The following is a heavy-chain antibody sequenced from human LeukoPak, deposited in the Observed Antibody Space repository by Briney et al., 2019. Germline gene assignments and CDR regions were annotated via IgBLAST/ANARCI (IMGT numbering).Heavy chain of an antibody. D-gene: IGHD1-26*01. J-gene: IGHJ4*02. CDR1: RSTFSSYA. CDR2: ISGSGGST. V-gene: IGHV3-23*01. Sequence: GGSLRLSCAASRSTFSSYAMSWVRQAPGKGPEWVSGISGSGGSTYYADSAKGRFTISRDNSKNTLYLQMNSLRAEDTAVYYCAKSVSSGTYSYFDYWGQGTLVTVSS. CDR3: AKSVSSGTYSYFDY.